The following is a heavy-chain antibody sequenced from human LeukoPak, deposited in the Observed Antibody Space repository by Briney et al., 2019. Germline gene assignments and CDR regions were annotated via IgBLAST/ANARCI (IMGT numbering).Heavy chain of an antibody. CDR2: INPNSGGT. CDR1: GYTFTGYY. V-gene: IGHV1-2*02. J-gene: IGHJ3*02. Sequence: GASVKVSCKASGYTFTGYYMHWVRQAPGQGLEWMGWINPNSGGTNYAQKLQGRVTMTRDTSISTAYMELSRLRSDDTAVYYWARWTTVTEVDASDIWGQGTMVTVSS. CDR3: ARWTTVTEVDASDI. D-gene: IGHD4-17*01.